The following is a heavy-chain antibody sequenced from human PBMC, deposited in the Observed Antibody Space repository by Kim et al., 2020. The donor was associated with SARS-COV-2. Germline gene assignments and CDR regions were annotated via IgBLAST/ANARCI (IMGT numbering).Heavy chain of an antibody. CDR3: ARASWTIQPLDY. J-gene: IGHJ4*02. D-gene: IGHD1-1*01. V-gene: IGHV4-39*01. Sequence: YYNPSLKGRVTISVDTSKNQFSLKLSSVTAADTAVYYCARASWTIQPLDYWGQGTLVTVSS.